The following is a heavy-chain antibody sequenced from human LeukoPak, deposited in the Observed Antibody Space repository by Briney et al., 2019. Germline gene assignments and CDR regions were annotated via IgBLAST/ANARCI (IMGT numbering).Heavy chain of an antibody. Sequence: SETLSLTCTVSGGSISSSSYYWGWIRQPPGKGLEWIGSIYYSGTTYYNPSLKSRVTISVDTSKNQFSLKVTSVTAADTAVYYCARDLVDTAMVLDYWGQGTLVTVSS. J-gene: IGHJ4*02. CDR2: IYYSGTT. CDR3: ARDLVDTAMVLDY. D-gene: IGHD5-18*01. V-gene: IGHV4-39*07. CDR1: GGSISSSSYY.